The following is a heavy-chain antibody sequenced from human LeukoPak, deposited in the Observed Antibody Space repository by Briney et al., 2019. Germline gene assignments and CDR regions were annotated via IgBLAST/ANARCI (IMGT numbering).Heavy chain of an antibody. CDR1: GFTFSSYA. J-gene: IGHJ1*01. D-gene: IGHD2-15*01. CDR2: ISNSGGDT. V-gene: IGHV3-23*01. Sequence: PGGSLRLSCAASGFTFSSYAMSWVRQAPGKGLEWVAAISNSGGDTFYSDSGKGRFTIARDKSKNTLYLQMNSLRVDDTAVYYCAQQLGYCSGGTCYFTYWGQGTLVTVYS. CDR3: AQQLGYCSGGTCYFTY.